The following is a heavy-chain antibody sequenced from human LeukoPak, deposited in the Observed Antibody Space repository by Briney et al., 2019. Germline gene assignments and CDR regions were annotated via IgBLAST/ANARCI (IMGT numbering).Heavy chain of an antibody. V-gene: IGHV3-23*01. CDR2: ISGSGGST. CDR3: AKEIRYSSGWYHAFDI. Sequence: GGSLRLSCAASGFTFSSYAMSWVRQAPGKGLEWVSAISGSGGSTYYADSVKGRFTISRDNSKNTLYLQMNSLRAEDTAVYYCAKEIRYSSGWYHAFDIWGQGTMVTVSS. D-gene: IGHD6-19*01. J-gene: IGHJ3*02. CDR1: GFTFSSYA.